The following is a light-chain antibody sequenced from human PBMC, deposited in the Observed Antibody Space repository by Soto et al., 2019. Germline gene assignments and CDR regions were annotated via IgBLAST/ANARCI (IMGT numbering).Light chain of an antibody. Sequence: DIQLTQSPSSLPASVGDRVTITCQASQDTSNYLNWYQQKPGKAPELLINDASNLEMGVPSRFSGVGSGTDFTFTISSLQPEDIATYFCQQYDSLPITFGQATHWRI. J-gene: IGKJ5*01. V-gene: IGKV1-33*01. CDR1: QDTSNY. CDR3: QQYDSLPIT. CDR2: DAS.